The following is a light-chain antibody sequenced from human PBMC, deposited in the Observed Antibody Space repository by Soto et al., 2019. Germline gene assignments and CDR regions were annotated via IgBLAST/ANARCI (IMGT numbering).Light chain of an antibody. J-gene: IGLJ2*01. CDR2: RNN. V-gene: IGLV1-47*01. CDR1: SSNIGSNY. CDR3: AAWDDSLSGL. Sequence: QSVLTQPPSASGTPGQRVTLSCSGRSSNIGSNYVYWYQQLPGTAPKLLIYRNNQRPSGVPARFSGSKSGTSASLAISGLRSEDEADYYCAAWDDSLSGLFGGGTKLTVL.